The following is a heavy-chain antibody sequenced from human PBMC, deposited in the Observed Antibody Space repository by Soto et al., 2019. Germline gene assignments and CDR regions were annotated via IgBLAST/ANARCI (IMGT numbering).Heavy chain of an antibody. D-gene: IGHD3-10*01. Sequence: GGSLRLSCSASGFTFNSLAMHWVRQAPGKGLEYVSSISHNGATTYYADSVKGRFIISRDNSKNSLFLQMSSLRTEDTAVYYCVKDRAVDYWGQGTRVTVSS. J-gene: IGHJ4*01. CDR3: VKDRAVDY. V-gene: IGHV3-64D*08. CDR1: GFTFNSLA. CDR2: ISHNGATT.